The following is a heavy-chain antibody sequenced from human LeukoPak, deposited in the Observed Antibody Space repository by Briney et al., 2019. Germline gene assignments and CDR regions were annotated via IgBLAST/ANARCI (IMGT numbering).Heavy chain of an antibody. CDR2: IYSGGGT. Sequence: GGSLRLSCAASGFTVSSNYMSWVRQAPGKGLEWVSVIYSGGGTYYADSVKGRFTISRDNSKNTLYLQMNSLRAEDTAVYYCARDVRTGYYYYYMDVWGKGTTVTVSS. D-gene: IGHD1-1*01. CDR1: GFTVSSNY. V-gene: IGHV3-66*02. CDR3: ARDVRTGYYYYYMDV. J-gene: IGHJ6*03.